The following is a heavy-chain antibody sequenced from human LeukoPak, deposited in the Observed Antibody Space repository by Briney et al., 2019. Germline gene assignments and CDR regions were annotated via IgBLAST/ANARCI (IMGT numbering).Heavy chain of an antibody. V-gene: IGHV4-59*08. CDR3: ARHLARSAPFDS. J-gene: IGHJ4*02. Sequence: SETLSLTCTVSGGSISSYYWSWIRQPPGKGLEWIGYIYYSGSTNYNPPLKSRVTISVDTSKNQFSLKLSSVTAAETAVYYCARHLARSAPFDSWGQGTLVTVSS. D-gene: IGHD6-6*01. CDR1: GGSISSYY. CDR2: IYYSGST.